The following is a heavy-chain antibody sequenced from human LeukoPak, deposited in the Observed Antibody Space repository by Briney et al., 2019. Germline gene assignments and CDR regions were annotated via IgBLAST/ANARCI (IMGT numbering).Heavy chain of an antibody. D-gene: IGHD6-13*01. CDR2: INPNSGGT. CDR3: ASSVSSRWAIIDY. J-gene: IGHJ4*02. Sequence: AAVKVSCKASGYTFTAYYMHWVRLAPGQGLEWLGWINPNSGGTNYAQKFQGRVTMTRDTSITTAYMELSRLSSDDTAVYYCASSVSSRWAIIDYWGQGTLVPVSS. V-gene: IGHV1-2*02. CDR1: GYTFTAYY.